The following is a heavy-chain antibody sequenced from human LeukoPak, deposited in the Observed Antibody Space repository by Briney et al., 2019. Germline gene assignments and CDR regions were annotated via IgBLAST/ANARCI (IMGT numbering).Heavy chain of an antibody. J-gene: IGHJ4*02. V-gene: IGHV4-61*02. D-gene: IGHD5-24*01. CDR2: IYTSGSN. Sequence: PSETLSLTCTVSVGFIYSGSYYGRWVRRPAVKGLDWIARIYTSGSNNYNPSLKSRVTISVDTSKNQFSLKLSSVTAADTAVYYCARGRRDGYNLYYFDLWGQGTLVTVSS. CDR3: ARGRRDGYNLYYFDL. CDR1: VGFIYSGSYY.